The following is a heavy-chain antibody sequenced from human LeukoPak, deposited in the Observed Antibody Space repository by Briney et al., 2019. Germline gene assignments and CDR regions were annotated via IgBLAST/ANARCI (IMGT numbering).Heavy chain of an antibody. J-gene: IGHJ4*02. CDR3: ARQGSNSSGWYPVDD. CDR2: MNPNSGGT. CDR1: GYTFTAYY. Sequence: ASVKVSFKTSGYTFTAYYIHWLRQAPGQGREWMGWMNPNSGGTKYAQTFQGRVTLTRDTSISTAYLELSSLTSDDTAVYFCARQGSNSSGWYPVDDWGQGTLVTVSS. V-gene: IGHV1-2*02. D-gene: IGHD6-19*01.